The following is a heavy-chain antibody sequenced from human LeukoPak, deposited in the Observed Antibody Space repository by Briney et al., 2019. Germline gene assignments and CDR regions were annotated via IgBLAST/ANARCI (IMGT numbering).Heavy chain of an antibody. J-gene: IGHJ3*02. V-gene: IGHV4-31*03. CDR2: IYYSGST. D-gene: IGHD3-16*01. CDR3: ARDRLGETTEADAFDI. Sequence: SQTLSLTCSVSGGSTSSGFYYWGWIRQHPGKGLEWIGYIYYSGSTYYNPSLRSRVSISGDTTKNQFSLKLTSVTAADTAVYYCARDRLGETTEADAFDIWGQGTMVTVS. CDR1: GGSTSSGFYY.